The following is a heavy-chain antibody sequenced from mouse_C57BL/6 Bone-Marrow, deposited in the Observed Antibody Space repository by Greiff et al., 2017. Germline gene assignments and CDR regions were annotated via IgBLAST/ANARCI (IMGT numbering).Heavy chain of an antibody. CDR1: GYTFTDYN. J-gene: IGHJ2*01. CDR2: INPNNGGT. Sequence: EVKLVESGPELVKPGASVKMSCKASGYTFTDYNMHWVKQSHGKSLEWIGYINPNNGGTSYNQKFKGKATLTVNKSSSTAYMELRSLTSEDSAVYYCARCGDGYLGNYWGQGTTLTVSS. CDR3: ARCGDGYLGNY. D-gene: IGHD2-3*01. V-gene: IGHV1-22*01.